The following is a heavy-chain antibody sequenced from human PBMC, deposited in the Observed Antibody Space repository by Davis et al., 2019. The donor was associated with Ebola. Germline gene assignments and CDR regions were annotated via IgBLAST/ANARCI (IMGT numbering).Heavy chain of an antibody. Sequence: GESLKISCAASGFTVSSNHMSWVRQAPGKGLEWVSVIYDQSTAYADSVKGRFTISRDNAKNSLYLQMNSLRAEDTAVYYCARADCSSTSCFRGVDYWSQGTLVTVSS. CDR3: ARADCSSTSCFRGVDY. CDR1: GFTVSSNH. CDR2: IYDQST. J-gene: IGHJ4*02. D-gene: IGHD2-2*01. V-gene: IGHV3-66*01.